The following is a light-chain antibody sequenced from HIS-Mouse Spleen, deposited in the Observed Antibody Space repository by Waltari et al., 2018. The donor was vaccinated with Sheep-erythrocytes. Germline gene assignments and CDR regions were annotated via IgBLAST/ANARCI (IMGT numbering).Light chain of an antibody. V-gene: IGLV2-23*01. J-gene: IGLJ3*02. CDR1: SSDVGSYNL. Sequence: QSALTQPASVSGSPGQSITISCTGTSSDVGSYNLVSWYQQHQGEAPKLMIYEGSKRPSGVSNRFSGSKSGNTASLTISGLQAEDEADYYCCSYAGSSTWVFGGGTKLTVL. CDR2: EGS. CDR3: CSYAGSSTWV.